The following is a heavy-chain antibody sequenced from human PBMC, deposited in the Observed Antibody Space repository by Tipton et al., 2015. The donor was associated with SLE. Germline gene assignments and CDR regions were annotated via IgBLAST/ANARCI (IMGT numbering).Heavy chain of an antibody. CDR2: IKEDGSEK. Sequence: SLRLSCAGSGFTFSTYWMSWVRQAPGKGLEWVANIKEDGSEKHYVDSVRGRFTISRDNAKNSLFLQMNSLRDEDTAVYYCARVEPRAVGVYGMDVWGQGTTVIVSS. CDR1: GFTFSTYW. V-gene: IGHV3-7*01. J-gene: IGHJ6*02. CDR3: ARVEPRAVGVYGMDV. D-gene: IGHD1-26*01.